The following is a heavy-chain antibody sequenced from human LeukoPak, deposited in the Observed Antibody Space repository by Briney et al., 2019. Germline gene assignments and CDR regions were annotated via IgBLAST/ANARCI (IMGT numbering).Heavy chain of an antibody. CDR1: GFTFNNYA. J-gene: IGHJ4*02. CDR2: ISGSGFST. D-gene: IGHD3-10*01. Sequence: PGGSLRLSCAASGFTFNNYAMSWVRQAPGKGLEWVSAISGSGFSTYYANSVRGRFTISRDNSKNTLYLQMSSLRAEDTAIYYCAKSSGSGSYYFTYWGQGTLVTVSS. V-gene: IGHV3-23*01. CDR3: AKSSGSGSYYFTY.